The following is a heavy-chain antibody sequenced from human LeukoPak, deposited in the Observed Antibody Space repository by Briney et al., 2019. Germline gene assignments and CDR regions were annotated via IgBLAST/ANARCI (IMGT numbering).Heavy chain of an antibody. CDR1: GFTFSSYG. CDR3: AKATSSHLGAFDI. D-gene: IGHD2-2*01. Sequence: GGSLRLSCAASGFTFSSYGMHWVRQAPGKGLEWVAFIRYDGSNKYYADSVKGRFTISRDNSKNTLYLQMNSLRAEDTALYYCAKATSSHLGAFDIWGQGTMVTVSS. CDR2: IRYDGSNK. V-gene: IGHV3-30*02. J-gene: IGHJ3*02.